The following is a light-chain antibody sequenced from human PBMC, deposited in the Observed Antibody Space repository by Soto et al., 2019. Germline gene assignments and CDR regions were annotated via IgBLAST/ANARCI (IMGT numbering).Light chain of an antibody. J-gene: IGLJ1*01. V-gene: IGLV2-14*03. CDR3: CANSTSGTHV. Sequence: QSVLTQPASVSGSPGQSITFSCTGTSSDVGSYDYVSWHQQHPGKAPKLIIYDVNNRPSGVPSRFSGSKSGNTASLIISGLQTEDEADYYCCANSTSGTHVFGTGSKVTVL. CDR1: SSDVGSYDY. CDR2: DVN.